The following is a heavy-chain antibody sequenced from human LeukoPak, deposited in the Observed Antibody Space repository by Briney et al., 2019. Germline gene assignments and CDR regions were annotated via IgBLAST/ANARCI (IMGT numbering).Heavy chain of an antibody. Sequence: GGSLRLSCAASGFTFSSYGMHWVRQAPGKGLEWVAVISYDGSNKHYADSVKGRFTISRDNSKNTLYLQMNSLRAEDTAVYYCAKDKHYGSGSAPDYWGQGTLVTVSS. CDR3: AKDKHYGSGSAPDY. CDR1: GFTFSSYG. J-gene: IGHJ4*02. D-gene: IGHD3-10*01. CDR2: ISYDGSNK. V-gene: IGHV3-30*18.